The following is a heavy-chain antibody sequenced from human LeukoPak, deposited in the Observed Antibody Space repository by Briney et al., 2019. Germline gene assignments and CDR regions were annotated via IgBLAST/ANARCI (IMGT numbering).Heavy chain of an antibody. D-gene: IGHD2/OR15-2a*01. Sequence: SETLSLTCTVSGGPISSYYWSWFRRPPGKGLEWIGYIYYSGSTNYNPSLKSRVTISVDTSKNQFSLKLSSVTAADTAVYYCARHSTTWTPFDYWGQGTLVTVSS. J-gene: IGHJ4*02. CDR1: GGPISSYY. CDR2: IYYSGST. V-gene: IGHV4-59*08. CDR3: ARHSTTWTPFDY.